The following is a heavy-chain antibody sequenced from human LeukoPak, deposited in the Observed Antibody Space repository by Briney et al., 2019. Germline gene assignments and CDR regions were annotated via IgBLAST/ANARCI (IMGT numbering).Heavy chain of an antibody. CDR3: ARDSTMVRGLEYYFDY. CDR2: IYYSGST. V-gene: IGHV4-61*01. CDR1: GGSVSSGSYY. D-gene: IGHD3-10*01. J-gene: IGHJ4*02. Sequence: KPSETLSLTCTVSGGSVSSGSYYWSWIRRPPGKGLEWIGYIYYSGSTNYNPSLKSRVTISVDTSKNQFSLKLSSVTAADTAVYYCARDSTMVRGLEYYFDYWGQGTLVTVSS.